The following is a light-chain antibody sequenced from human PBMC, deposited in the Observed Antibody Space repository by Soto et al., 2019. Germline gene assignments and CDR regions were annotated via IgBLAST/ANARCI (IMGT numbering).Light chain of an antibody. CDR1: QSISTW. J-gene: IGKJ4*01. V-gene: IGKV1-5*03. CDR2: KAS. Sequence: DLPMTQSPSTLSASVGDRVTITCRASQSISTWLAWYQQKPGKAPKLLIYKASNLEDGVLSRFSGSGYGTEFTITISSQQPDDFATYYCQQYNTYPLTFGGGTTVEIK. CDR3: QQYNTYPLT.